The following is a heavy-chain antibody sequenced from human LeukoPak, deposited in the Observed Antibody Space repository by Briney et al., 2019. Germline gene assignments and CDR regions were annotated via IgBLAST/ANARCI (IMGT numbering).Heavy chain of an antibody. D-gene: IGHD3-22*01. CDR1: GYTFTDYY. V-gene: IGHV1-2*02. J-gene: IGHJ4*02. CDR2: INPNSGGT. Sequence: EASVKVSCKASGYTFTDYYMHWVRQAPGQGLEWMGWINPNSGGTNYAQKFQGRVTVTRDTSISTAYMELSRLRSDDTAVYYCARASYYYDSSGYPGYYFDYWGQGTLVTVSS. CDR3: ARASYYYDSSGYPGYYFDY.